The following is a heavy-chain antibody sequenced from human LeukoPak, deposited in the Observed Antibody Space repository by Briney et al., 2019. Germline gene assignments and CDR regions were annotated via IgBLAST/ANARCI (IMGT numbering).Heavy chain of an antibody. CDR2: ISSSSSYI. Sequence: GGSLRLSCAASGFTFSSYSMNWVRQAPGKGLEWVSSISSSSSYIYYADSVKGRSTISRDNAKNSLYLQMNSLRAEDTAVYYCARDIAARTQGDAFDIWGQGTMVTVSS. J-gene: IGHJ3*02. CDR1: GFTFSSYS. D-gene: IGHD6-6*01. CDR3: ARDIAARTQGDAFDI. V-gene: IGHV3-21*01.